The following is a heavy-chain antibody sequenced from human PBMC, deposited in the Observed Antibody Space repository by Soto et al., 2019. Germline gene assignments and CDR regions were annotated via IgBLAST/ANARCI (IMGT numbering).Heavy chain of an antibody. V-gene: IGHV4-30-4*01. J-gene: IGHJ3*02. Sequence: QVQLQESGPGLVKPSQTLSLTCTVSGGSISSGDYYWSWIRQPPGKGLEWIGYIYYSGSTYYNPSLKSRVTILVDTSKNQFSLKLSSVTAADTAVYYCARYCSGGSCYSLYAFDIWGQGTMVTVSS. CDR3: ARYCSGGSCYSLYAFDI. CDR1: GGSISSGDYY. CDR2: IYYSGST. D-gene: IGHD2-15*01.